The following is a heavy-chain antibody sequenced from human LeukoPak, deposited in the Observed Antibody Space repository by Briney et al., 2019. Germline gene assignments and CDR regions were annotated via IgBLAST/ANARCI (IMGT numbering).Heavy chain of an antibody. V-gene: IGHV3-30*02. Sequence: PGGSLRLSCAASGFTFSSYGMHWVRQAPGKGLEWVAFIRYDGSNKYYADSVKGRFTISRDNSKNTLYLQMNSLRAEDTAVYYCARAGYDFWSGYYSYYFDYWGQGTLVTVSS. D-gene: IGHD3-3*01. CDR1: GFTFSSYG. CDR2: IRYDGSNK. J-gene: IGHJ4*02. CDR3: ARAGYDFWSGYYSYYFDY.